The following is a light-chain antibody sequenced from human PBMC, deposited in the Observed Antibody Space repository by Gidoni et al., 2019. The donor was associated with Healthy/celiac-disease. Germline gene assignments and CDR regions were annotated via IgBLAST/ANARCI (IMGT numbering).Light chain of an antibody. CDR2: LNSDGSH. CDR3: QTWGTGIVV. Sequence: QLVLTQSPSASASLGASVKLTCTLSSGHSSSPIAWHQPQPEKGPRYLMKLNSDGSHSKGYGIPDRFSGSSSGAERYLTISSLQSEDEADYYCQTWGTGIVVFGGGTKLTVL. J-gene: IGLJ2*01. CDR1: SGHSSSP. V-gene: IGLV4-69*01.